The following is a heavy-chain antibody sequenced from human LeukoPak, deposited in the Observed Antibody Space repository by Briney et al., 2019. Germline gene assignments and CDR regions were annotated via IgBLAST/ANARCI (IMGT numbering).Heavy chain of an antibody. Sequence: ASVKVSCKASGYTFTSYGVSWVRQAPGQGLEWMGWINPNSGGTNYAQKFQGRVTMTRDTSISTAYMELSRLRSEDTAVYYCAGLAVAGFDAFDIWGQGTMVTVSS. CDR2: INPNSGGT. CDR1: GYTFTSYG. J-gene: IGHJ3*02. V-gene: IGHV1-2*02. D-gene: IGHD6-19*01. CDR3: AGLAVAGFDAFDI.